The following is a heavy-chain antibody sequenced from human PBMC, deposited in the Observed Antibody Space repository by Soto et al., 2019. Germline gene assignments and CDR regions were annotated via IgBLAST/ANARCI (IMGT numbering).Heavy chain of an antibody. D-gene: IGHD3-9*01. CDR2: ISWNSNTI. V-gene: IGHV3-9*01. Sequence: GGSLRLSCAASGFTFDNYAMHWVRQAPGKVLEWVSGISWNSNTIAYADSVKGRFTSSRDNAKNSLFLQMNSLRDEDTAVYYCARDRGNFDWPPLGYFDRWGQGTLVTVSS. CDR3: ARDRGNFDWPPLGYFDR. CDR1: GFTFDNYA. J-gene: IGHJ5*02.